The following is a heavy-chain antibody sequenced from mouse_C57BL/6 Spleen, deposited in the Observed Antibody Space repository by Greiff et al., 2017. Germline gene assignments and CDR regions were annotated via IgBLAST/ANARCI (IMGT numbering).Heavy chain of an antibody. CDR2: INSDGGST. V-gene: IGHV5-2*01. CDR1: EYEFPSHD. Sequence: VMLVESGGGLVQPGESLKLSCESNEYEFPSHDMSWVRKTPEKRLELVAAINSDGGSTYSPDTMARRFIISRDNTKKTLYLQMSSLRSEDTALYYCARQDDYGGFAYWGQGTLVTVSA. J-gene: IGHJ3*01. CDR3: ARQDDYGGFAY. D-gene: IGHD2-4*01.